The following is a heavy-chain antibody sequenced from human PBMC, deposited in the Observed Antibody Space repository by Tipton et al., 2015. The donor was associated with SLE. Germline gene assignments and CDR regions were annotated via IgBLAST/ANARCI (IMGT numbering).Heavy chain of an antibody. CDR3: ASLLGIAVAAPGGY. J-gene: IGHJ4*02. CDR1: GGSISSSSYY. CDR2: IYYSGST. V-gene: IGHV4-39*07. Sequence: TLSLTCTVSGGSISSSSYYWGWIRQPPGKGLEWIGSIYYSGSTYYNPSLKSRVTISVDTSKNQFSLKLTSVTAADTAVYYCASLLGIAVAAPGGYWGQGTLVTVSS. D-gene: IGHD6-19*01.